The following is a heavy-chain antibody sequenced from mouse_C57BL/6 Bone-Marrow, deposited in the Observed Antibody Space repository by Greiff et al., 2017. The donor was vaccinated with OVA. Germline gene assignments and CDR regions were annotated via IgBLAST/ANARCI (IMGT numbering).Heavy chain of an antibody. CDR3: ARPGGEVDY. CDR2: INPNNGGT. Sequence: EVQLQQSGPELVKPGASVKISCKASGYTFTDYYMNWVKQSHGKSLEWIGDINPNNGGTSYNQKFKGKATLTVDKSSSTAYMELRSLTSEDSAVYYCARPGGEVDYWGQGTTLTVSS. CDR1: GYTFTDYY. V-gene: IGHV1-26*01. J-gene: IGHJ2*01.